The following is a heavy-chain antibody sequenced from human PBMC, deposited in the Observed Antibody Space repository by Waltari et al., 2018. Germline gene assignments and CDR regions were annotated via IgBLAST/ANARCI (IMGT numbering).Heavy chain of an antibody. Sequence: EVQLVQSGAEVKKPGATVKISCKVSGYTFTDYYMHWVQQAPGKGREWMERGDPEDGETIYAEKFQGRVSITADTSTDTAYMELSSLRSEDTAVYYCATITMIVDSRLGGAFDIWGQGTMVTVSS. CDR1: GYTFTDYY. CDR2: GDPEDGET. CDR3: ATITMIVDSRLGGAFDI. V-gene: IGHV1-69-2*01. D-gene: IGHD3-22*01. J-gene: IGHJ3*02.